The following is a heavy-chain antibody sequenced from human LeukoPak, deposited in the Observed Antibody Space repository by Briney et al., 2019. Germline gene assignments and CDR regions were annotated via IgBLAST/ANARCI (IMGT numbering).Heavy chain of an antibody. Sequence: APVKLSCKASGYTFSDYYVQLVRQAPGQGLEWMGWINPDSGVTNFVQKFQGRVTMTREKSISTAYMELTSLRFDDTAVYYCARVSWAAGGLGYWGEGS. CDR2: INPDSGVT. J-gene: IGHJ4*02. D-gene: IGHD6-13*01. CDR3: ARVSWAAGGLGY. CDR1: GYTFSDYY. V-gene: IGHV1-2*02.